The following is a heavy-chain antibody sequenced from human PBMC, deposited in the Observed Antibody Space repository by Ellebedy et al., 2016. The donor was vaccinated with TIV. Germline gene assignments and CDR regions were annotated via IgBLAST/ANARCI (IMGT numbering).Heavy chain of an antibody. D-gene: IGHD6-19*01. Sequence: AASVKVSCKASGGTFSSYAISWVRQAPGQGLEWMGRIIPILGIANYAQKFQGRVTITADKSTSTAYMELSSLRSEDTAVYYCARRKAVAGDYYYGMDVWGQGTTVTVSS. V-gene: IGHV1-69*04. CDR2: IIPILGIA. J-gene: IGHJ6*02. CDR3: ARRKAVAGDYYYGMDV. CDR1: GGTFSSYA.